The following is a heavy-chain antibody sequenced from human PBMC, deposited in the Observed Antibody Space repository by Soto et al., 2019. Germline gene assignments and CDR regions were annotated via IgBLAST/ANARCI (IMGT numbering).Heavy chain of an antibody. CDR3: ARAIGPTLFDY. CDR1: GFTFSSYD. D-gene: IGHD3-22*01. Sequence: GGSLRLSCSASGFTFSSYDMHWVRQGPGKGLEWVSAIGTAGDTNYAGSVKGRFTISRENAKNSLYLQMNSLRAGDAAIYFCARAIGPTLFDYWGQGTLVTVSS. V-gene: IGHV3-13*04. CDR2: IGTAGDT. J-gene: IGHJ4*02.